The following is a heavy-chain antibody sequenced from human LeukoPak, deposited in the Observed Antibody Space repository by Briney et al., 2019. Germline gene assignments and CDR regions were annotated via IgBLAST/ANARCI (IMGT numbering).Heavy chain of an antibody. V-gene: IGHV4-61*02. CDR3: ARAYSSGWYPGWFDP. CDR2: ISSSGST. CDR1: GDSISSGDYY. D-gene: IGHD6-19*01. J-gene: IGHJ5*02. Sequence: PSETLSLTCTVSGDSISSGDYYWSWIRQPAGKGLEWIGRISSSGSTNYNPSLKSRVTISVDTSKNQFSLKLSSVTAADTAVYYCARAYSSGWYPGWFDPWGQGTLVTVSS.